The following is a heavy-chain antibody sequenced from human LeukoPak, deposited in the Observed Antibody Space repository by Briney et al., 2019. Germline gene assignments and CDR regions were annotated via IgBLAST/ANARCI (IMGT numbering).Heavy chain of an antibody. CDR3: AKFLPIRIAVAGTYWGAFDY. D-gene: IGHD6-19*01. CDR1: GYTFIDYY. V-gene: IGHV1-2*02. J-gene: IGHJ4*02. CDR2: INANTGAT. Sequence: ASVKVSCKASGYTFIDYYLHWVRQAPGQGLEWMGWINANTGATSYAQKFKGRVTMTRDTSISTIYMDLSSLRSDDTAVYYCAKFLPIRIAVAGTYWGAFDYWGQGTLVTVSS.